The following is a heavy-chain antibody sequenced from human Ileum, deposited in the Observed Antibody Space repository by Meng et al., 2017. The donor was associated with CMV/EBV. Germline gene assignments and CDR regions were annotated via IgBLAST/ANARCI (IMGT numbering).Heavy chain of an antibody. V-gene: IGHV4-39*07. D-gene: IGHD1-20*01. CDR1: GGSINSNNYY. CDR3: ARDITGSHFDH. Sequence: QLDLQESGPGLVKPSETLSLTCTGSGGSINSNNYYWGWIRQPPGKGLEWIGSIYYNGNTPYNPSLKSRVTISLDTSKNQFSLRLSSVTAADTAVYYCARDITGSHFDHWGQGVLVTVSS. J-gene: IGHJ4*02. CDR2: IYYNGNT.